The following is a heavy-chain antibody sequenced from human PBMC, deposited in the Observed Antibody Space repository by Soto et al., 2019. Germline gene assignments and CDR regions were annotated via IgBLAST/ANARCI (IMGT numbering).Heavy chain of an antibody. CDR2: INHSGST. V-gene: IGHV4-34*01. J-gene: IGHJ6*02. Sequence: PSETLSLTCAVYGGSFSGYYWSWIRQPPGKGLEWIGEINHSGSTNYNPSLKSRVTISVDTSKNQFSLKLSSVTAADTAVYYCARGQRGYYYYYGMDVWGQGTTVTVSS. D-gene: IGHD3-10*01. CDR1: GGSFSGYY. CDR3: ARGQRGYYYYYGMDV.